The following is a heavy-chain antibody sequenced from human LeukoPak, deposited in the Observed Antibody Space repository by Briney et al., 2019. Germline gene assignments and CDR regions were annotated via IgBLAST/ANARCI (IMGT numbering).Heavy chain of an antibody. CDR1: GFTFSSYA. D-gene: IGHD5-18*01. J-gene: IGHJ4*02. Sequence: PGGSLRLSCAASGFTFSSYAMSWVRQAPGKGLEWVSAISGSGGSTYYADSVKGRFTISRDNSKNTLYLQMNSLRAEDTAVYYCAKSPTVGYSYGYFDYWGQGTLVTVSS. CDR3: AKSPTVGYSYGYFDY. CDR2: ISGSGGST. V-gene: IGHV3-23*01.